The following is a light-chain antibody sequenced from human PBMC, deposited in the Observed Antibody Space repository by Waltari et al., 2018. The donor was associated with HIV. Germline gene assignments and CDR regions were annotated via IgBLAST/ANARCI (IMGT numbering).Light chain of an antibody. V-gene: IGLV2-14*01. Sequence: QSALTQPASVSGSPGQSITISCIVSGSDIAVFNYISWYQHPPDGAPRLVVFNTNSRPSGSPFRFAGSKSGNTASLTISGLQAEDEGIYYCSSYASGGSLLFGGGTKVTVL. CDR2: NTN. J-gene: IGLJ3*02. CDR3: SSYASGGSLL. CDR1: GSDIAVFNY.